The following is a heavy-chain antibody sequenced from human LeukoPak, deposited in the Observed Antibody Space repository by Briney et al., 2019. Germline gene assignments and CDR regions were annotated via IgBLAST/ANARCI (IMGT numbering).Heavy chain of an antibody. CDR1: GYSFTSNW. CDR2: IDPSDSHI. D-gene: IGHD1-26*01. CDR3: ARQGRGSYRRDFDY. Sequence: GESLRISCNGSGYSFTSNWISWVRQMPGKGLEWMGRIDPSDSHINYSPSFQGHVTISVDKSISTAYLQWSSLRASDTAMCYCARQGRGSYRRDFDYWGQGTLVTVSS. J-gene: IGHJ4*02. V-gene: IGHV5-10-1*01.